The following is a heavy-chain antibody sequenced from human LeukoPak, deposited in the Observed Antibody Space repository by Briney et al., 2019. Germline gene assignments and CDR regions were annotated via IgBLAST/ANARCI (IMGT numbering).Heavy chain of an antibody. J-gene: IGHJ4*02. CDR3: ARDAVGQQLVQGEFDY. Sequence: SETLSLTCTVSGGSISSYYWSWIRQPAGKGLEWIGRIYTSGSTNYNPSLESRVTMSVDTSKNQFSLKLSSVTAADTAVYYCARDAVGQQLVQGEFDYWGQGTLVTVSS. CDR2: IYTSGST. D-gene: IGHD6-13*01. V-gene: IGHV4-4*07. CDR1: GGSISSYY.